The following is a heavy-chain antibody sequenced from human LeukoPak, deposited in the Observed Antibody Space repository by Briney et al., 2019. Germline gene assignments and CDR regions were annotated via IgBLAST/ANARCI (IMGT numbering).Heavy chain of an antibody. Sequence: ASVKVSCKASGYSFTYHYMHWLRRTPGHGLEWIGWINPQNGVAVYGKTLQGRVTMTRDTSISTVYLEVSALRPDDTGVYYCAKEGYSNGPDPWGPGSLVTVSS. V-gene: IGHV1-2*02. CDR2: INPQNGVA. J-gene: IGHJ5*02. D-gene: IGHD4-11*01. CDR1: GYSFTYHY. CDR3: AKEGYSNGPDP.